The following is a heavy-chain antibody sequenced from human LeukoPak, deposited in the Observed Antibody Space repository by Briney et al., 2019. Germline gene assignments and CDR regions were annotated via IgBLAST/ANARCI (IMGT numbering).Heavy chain of an antibody. J-gene: IGHJ4*02. CDR2: IKQDGSEK. D-gene: IGHD3-22*01. Sequence: LPGGSLRLSCAASGFTFSSYWMSWVRRAPGKGLEWVANIKQDGSEKYYVDSVKGRFTISRDNAKNSLYLQMNSLRAEDTAVYYCAGDWTPPYYYDSSGYYSFDYWGQGTLVTVSS. CDR1: GFTFSSYW. V-gene: IGHV3-7*01. CDR3: AGDWTPPYYYDSSGYYSFDY.